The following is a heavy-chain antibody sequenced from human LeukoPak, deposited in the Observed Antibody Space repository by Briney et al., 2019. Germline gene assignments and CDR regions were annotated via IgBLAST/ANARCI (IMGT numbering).Heavy chain of an antibody. J-gene: IGHJ4*02. CDR1: AGSISPLY. CDR3: ARGGVAAKYYFDS. V-gene: IGHV4-59*11. CDR2: IYYSGTT. D-gene: IGHD3-10*01. Sequence: PSETLSLTCTVSAGSISPLYWSWIRQPPGKGLEFIGYIYYSGTTNYNPSPKSRVTPSVDTSKNQFSLKLSSVTAADTAVYYCARGGVAAKYYFDSWGQGTLVTVSS.